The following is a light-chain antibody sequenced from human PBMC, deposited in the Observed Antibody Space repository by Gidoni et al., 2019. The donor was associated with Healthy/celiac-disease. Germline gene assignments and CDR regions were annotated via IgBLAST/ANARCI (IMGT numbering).Light chain of an antibody. J-gene: IGKJ1*01. Sequence: DIVMTQSPLPLPVTPGELASISCRSSQSLLHSNGYNYLDWYLQKPGQSPQLLIYLGSNRASGVPDRFSGSGSGTDFTLKISRVEAEDVGVYYCMQALQTPRTFGQGTKVEIK. CDR1: QSLLHSNGYNY. V-gene: IGKV2-28*01. CDR3: MQALQTPRT. CDR2: LGS.